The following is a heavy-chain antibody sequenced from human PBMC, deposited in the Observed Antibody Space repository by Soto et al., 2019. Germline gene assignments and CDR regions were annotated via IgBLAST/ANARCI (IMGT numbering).Heavy chain of an antibody. CDR2: IWYDGSNK. J-gene: IGHJ3*02. Sequence: GGSLRLSCAASGFTFSNAWMSWVRQAPGKGLEWVAVIWYDGSNKYYADSVKGRFTISRDNSKNTLYLQMNSLRAEDTAVYYCAGAIPDYYDSSAMGAFDIWGQGTMVT. D-gene: IGHD3-22*01. CDR3: AGAIPDYYDSSAMGAFDI. V-gene: IGHV3-33*08. CDR1: GFTFSNAW.